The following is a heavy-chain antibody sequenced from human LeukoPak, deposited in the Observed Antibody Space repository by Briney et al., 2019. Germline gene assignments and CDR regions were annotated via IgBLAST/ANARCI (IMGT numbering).Heavy chain of an antibody. V-gene: IGHV3-23*01. CDR1: GFTFSSYA. CDR3: ARVSSSGWYRSYYYMDV. D-gene: IGHD6-19*01. Sequence: PGGSLRLSCAASGFTFSSYAMSWVRQAPGKGLEWVSGISGSGITYYAHSMKGRFTISRDNSKNTLYLQMNSLRAEDTAVYYCARVSSSGWYRSYYYMDVWGKGTTVTVSS. CDR2: ISGSGIT. J-gene: IGHJ6*03.